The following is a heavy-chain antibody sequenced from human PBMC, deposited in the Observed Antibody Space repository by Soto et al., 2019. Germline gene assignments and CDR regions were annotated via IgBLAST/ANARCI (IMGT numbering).Heavy chain of an antibody. Sequence: GWSLGLSCAASGFTFSSYGMHWVRQAPGKGLEWVAVIWYDGSNTYYADAVKGRFTISRDNSNNTLYLQMNSLRAQDTAVYYCARGDLGSGWYFDYWGQGTLVTVSS. J-gene: IGHJ4*02. V-gene: IGHV3-33*01. CDR3: ARGDLGSGWYFDY. CDR1: GFTFSSYG. D-gene: IGHD6-19*01. CDR2: IWYDGSNT.